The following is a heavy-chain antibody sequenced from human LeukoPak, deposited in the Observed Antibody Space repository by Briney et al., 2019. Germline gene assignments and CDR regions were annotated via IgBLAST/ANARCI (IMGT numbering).Heavy chain of an antibody. CDR3: APQGYGDYP. CDR2: IIPIFGTA. Sequence: SVKVSCKASGYIFTSYAISWVRQAPGQGLEWMGGIIPIFGTANYAQKFQGRVTITADESTSTAYMELSSLRSEDTAVYYCAPQGYGDYPWGQGTLVTVSS. J-gene: IGHJ5*02. V-gene: IGHV1-69*13. CDR1: GYIFTSYA. D-gene: IGHD4-17*01.